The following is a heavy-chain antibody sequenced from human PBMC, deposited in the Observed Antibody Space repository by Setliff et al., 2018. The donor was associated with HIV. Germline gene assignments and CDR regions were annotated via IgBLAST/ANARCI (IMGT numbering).Heavy chain of an antibody. Sequence: PSETLSLTCTVSGGSMNSHYWSWIRQSPGRGLEWIGYIYYSVSTKYNPPLKSRVSMSIDTSKNQFSVKLSSVTAADTAVYYCARSWEYRVITFGGVPTRWFDPWGQGTLVTVS. J-gene: IGHJ5*02. V-gene: IGHV4-59*11. CDR1: GGSMNSHY. CDR3: ARSWEYRVITFGGVPTRWFDP. CDR2: IYYSVST. D-gene: IGHD3-16*01.